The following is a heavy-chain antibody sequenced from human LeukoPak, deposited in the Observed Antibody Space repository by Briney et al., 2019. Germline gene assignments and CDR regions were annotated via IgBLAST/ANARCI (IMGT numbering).Heavy chain of an antibody. Sequence: ASVKVSCKASGYTFTSYDINWVRQATGQGLEWMGWMNPNSGNTGYAQKFQGRVTMTRNTSISTAYMELSSLRSEDTAVYYCARALATLTQITMLVVALTPWGQGTLVTVSS. D-gene: IGHD3-22*01. CDR1: GYTFTSYD. CDR3: ARALATLTQITMLVVALTP. V-gene: IGHV1-8*01. CDR2: MNPNSGNT. J-gene: IGHJ4*02.